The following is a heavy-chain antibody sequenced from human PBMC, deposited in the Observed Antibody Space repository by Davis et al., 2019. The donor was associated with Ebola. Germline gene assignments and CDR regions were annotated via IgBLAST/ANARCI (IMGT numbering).Heavy chain of an antibody. CDR1: GFTFDDFA. Sequence: SLKISCAASGFTFDDFAMQWVRQAPGKGLEWVSGISWNSGTIVYADSVKGRFTISRDNARNFLFLQMNSLRSEDTALYYCARRTGKYAFDYWGHGTLVTVSS. J-gene: IGHJ4*01. CDR2: ISWNSGTI. V-gene: IGHV3-9*01. D-gene: IGHD2-8*02. CDR3: ARRTGKYAFDY.